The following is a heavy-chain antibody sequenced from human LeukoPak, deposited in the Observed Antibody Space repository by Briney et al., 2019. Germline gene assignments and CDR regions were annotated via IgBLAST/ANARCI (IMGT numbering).Heavy chain of an antibody. CDR1: GFTFSSYA. J-gene: IGHJ4*02. V-gene: IGHV3-23*01. CDR2: ISGSGGST. CDR3: ATGLYSGSYSGFDY. Sequence: PGGSLSLSCAASGFTFSSYAMSWVRQAPGKGLEWVSVISGSGGSTYYADSVKGRFTISRDNSKNTLYLQMNSLRAEDTAVYYCATGLYSGSYSGFDYWGQGTLVTVSS. D-gene: IGHD1-26*01.